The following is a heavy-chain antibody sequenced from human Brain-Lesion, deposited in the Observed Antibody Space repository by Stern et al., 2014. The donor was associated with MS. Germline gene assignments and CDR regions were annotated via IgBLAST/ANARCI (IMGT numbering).Heavy chain of an antibody. CDR2: IFNSGST. Sequence: VQLLESGPGLVKPSQTLSLSCTVSGGSISSGGYYWSWIRQPAGKGLEWIGRIFNSGSTSYNPSLKTRVTISKDTSKTQFSLTMNSMTAADTAVYYCARGRVVPGFQYYATDVWGQGTTVIVSS. CDR1: GGSISSGGYY. D-gene: IGHD2-2*01. V-gene: IGHV4-61*02. CDR3: ARGRVVPGFQYYATDV. J-gene: IGHJ6*02.